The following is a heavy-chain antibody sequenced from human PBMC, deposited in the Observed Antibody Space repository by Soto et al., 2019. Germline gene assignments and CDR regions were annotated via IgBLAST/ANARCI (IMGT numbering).Heavy chain of an antibody. J-gene: IGHJ4*02. CDR3: AKMTSSGWYDPVFH. V-gene: IGHV3-11*01. CDR2: ISGSSSNI. Sequence: QVQLVESGGGLVKTRGSLRLSRVASGFSFSDYYMSWVRQAPGKGLEWISYISGSSSNIYYADSVKGRFTISRDNAENSVFLQMNNLRAEDTARYYCAKMTSSGWYDPVFHWGQGTLVTVSS. CDR1: GFSFSDYY. D-gene: IGHD6-19*01.